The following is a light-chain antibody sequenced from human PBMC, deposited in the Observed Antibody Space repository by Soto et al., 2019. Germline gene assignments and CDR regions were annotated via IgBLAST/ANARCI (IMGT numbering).Light chain of an antibody. V-gene: IGKV3-20*01. Sequence: EIVLTQSPGTLSLSPGERAILSCRASQSLSSDFLAWYQQKPGQAPRLLIYSSSNRATGIPDRFSGSGSGTDFTLTISRLEPADFAVYYFQQYGRSPLTFGGGTKVEIK. CDR3: QQYGRSPLT. J-gene: IGKJ4*01. CDR2: SSS. CDR1: QSLSSDF.